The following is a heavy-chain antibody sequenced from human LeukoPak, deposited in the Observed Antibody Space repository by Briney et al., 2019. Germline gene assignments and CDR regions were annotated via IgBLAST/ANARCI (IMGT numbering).Heavy chain of an antibody. Sequence: GGSLRLSCAASGFTFNSYAMSWVRQAPGKGLEWVSSISGSGGSTYYADSVKGRFTISRDNSKNTVYLQMNSLRAEDTAVYYCARTGGSYPYYFEYWGQGTLVTVSS. CDR3: ARTGGSYPYYFEY. CDR1: GFTFNSYA. D-gene: IGHD1-26*01. J-gene: IGHJ4*02. V-gene: IGHV3-23*01. CDR2: ISGSGGST.